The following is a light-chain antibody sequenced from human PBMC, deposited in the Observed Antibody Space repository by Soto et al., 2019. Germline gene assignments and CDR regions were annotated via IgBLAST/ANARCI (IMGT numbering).Light chain of an antibody. V-gene: IGKV3-15*01. CDR2: GAS. CDR1: QSVSRK. CDR3: QQYNDWPPA. Sequence: ETVMTQSPATLSLSPGERATLSCRASQSVSRKLVWYQQKPGQAPRFLIYGASTRATGIPARFRGSGSGTEFTLTIDSLQSEDFAVYYCQQYNDWPPAFGGGTKVDNK. J-gene: IGKJ4*01.